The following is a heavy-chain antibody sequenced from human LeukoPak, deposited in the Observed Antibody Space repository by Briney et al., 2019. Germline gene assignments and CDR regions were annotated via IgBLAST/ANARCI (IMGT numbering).Heavy chain of an antibody. CDR1: GYTFTSYG. J-gene: IGHJ4*02. D-gene: IGHD3-16*02. V-gene: IGHV1-18*01. CDR3: AGLVWGIYQSGPSKDY. Sequence: ASVKVSCKASGYTFTSYGISGVRQAPGQGREWMGWISAYNGNTNYAQKLQGRVTMPTDTSTSTAYVELKSLRSDDTSVYYCAGLVWGIYQSGPSKDYWGQGTLVTVSS. CDR2: ISAYNGNT.